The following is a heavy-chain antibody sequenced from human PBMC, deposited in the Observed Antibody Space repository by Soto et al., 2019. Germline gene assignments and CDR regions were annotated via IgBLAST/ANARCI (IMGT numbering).Heavy chain of an antibody. CDR2: VRNKVNSYTT. CDR3: SRAGILTTPYDTGY. J-gene: IGHJ4*02. V-gene: IGHV3-72*01. CDR1: GFTFSDYY. Sequence: EVQLVESGGGLVQPEGSLRLSCVASGFTFSDYYMDWVRQAPGKGLEWVGRVRNKVNSYTTEYAASVKGRFTVSRDDSRNSVYLQMNSLKTWDTAMYYCSRAGILTTPYDTGYWGLGTLVTVSS. D-gene: IGHD2-21*01.